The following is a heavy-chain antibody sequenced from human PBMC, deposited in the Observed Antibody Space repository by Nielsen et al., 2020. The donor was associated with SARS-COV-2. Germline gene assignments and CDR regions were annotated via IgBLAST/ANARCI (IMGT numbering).Heavy chain of an antibody. V-gene: IGHV1-2*04. J-gene: IGHJ4*02. CDR1: GYTFTGYY. CDR2: INPNSGGT. D-gene: IGHD7-27*01. CDR3: AREGVTGDPFDY. Sequence: ASVKVSCKASGYTFTGYYMHWVRQARGQGLEWMGRINPNSGGTNYAQKFPGWVTMTRDTSISTAYMELSRLRSDDTAVYYCAREGVTGDPFDYWGQGTLVTVSS.